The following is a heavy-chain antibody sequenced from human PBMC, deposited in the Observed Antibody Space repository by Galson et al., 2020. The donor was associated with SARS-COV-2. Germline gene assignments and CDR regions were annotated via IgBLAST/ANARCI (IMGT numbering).Heavy chain of an antibody. Sequence: GGSLRLSCSASGFTFSSYAMSWVRQAPGKGLEWVSTIRGSGDSTYYADSVKGRFTISRDNSKNTLYLQMNSLRAEDTAVYYCAKVFYVYDSSGYYLDYWGQGTLVTVSS. CDR1: GFTFSSYA. V-gene: IGHV3-23*01. CDR3: AKVFYVYDSSGYYLDY. CDR2: IRGSGDST. D-gene: IGHD3-22*01. J-gene: IGHJ4*02.